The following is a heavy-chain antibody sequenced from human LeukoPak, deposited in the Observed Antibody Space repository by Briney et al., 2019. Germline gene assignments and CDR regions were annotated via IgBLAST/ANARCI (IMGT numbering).Heavy chain of an antibody. D-gene: IGHD1-26*01. J-gene: IGHJ4*02. Sequence: PGGSLRLSCAASRFTFSNHAMNWVRQAPGKGLEWVSTISGSGGSPYYADSVKGRFTISRDNSKNTVYLQMNSLRAEDTAVYYCAKRSPFYFDYSGQGTLVTVSS. V-gene: IGHV3-23*01. CDR3: AKRSPFYFDY. CDR2: ISGSGGSP. CDR1: RFTFSNHA.